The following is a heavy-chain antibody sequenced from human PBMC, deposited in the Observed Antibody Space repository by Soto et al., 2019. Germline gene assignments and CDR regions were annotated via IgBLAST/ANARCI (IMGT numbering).Heavy chain of an antibody. CDR2: IYYSGST. CDR1: GGSVSSGIYY. CDR3: ARVLVPDGYNFWHYFDY. D-gene: IGHD5-12*01. Sequence: LEILSLPCTVSGGSVSSGIYYWSWIRQPPRKGLEWIGYIYYSGSTNYNPSLKSRVTISVDTSKNQFSLKLSSVTAADTAVYYCARVLVPDGYNFWHYFDYWGQGTLVTVSS. V-gene: IGHV4-61*01. J-gene: IGHJ4*02.